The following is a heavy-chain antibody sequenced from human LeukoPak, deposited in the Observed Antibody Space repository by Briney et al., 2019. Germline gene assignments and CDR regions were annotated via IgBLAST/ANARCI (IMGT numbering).Heavy chain of an antibody. D-gene: IGHD3/OR15-3a*01. J-gene: IGHJ4*02. Sequence: SETLSLTCTVSGNSISSGDYYWSWIRQPAGKGLEWIGSIYHRGSTYSNPSLKSRVTISVDTSKNQFSLKLSSVTAADTAVYYCARVVWTTGNFDYWGQGTLVTVSS. CDR3: ARVVWTTGNFDY. CDR1: GNSISSGDYY. V-gene: IGHV4-38-2*02. CDR2: IYHRGST.